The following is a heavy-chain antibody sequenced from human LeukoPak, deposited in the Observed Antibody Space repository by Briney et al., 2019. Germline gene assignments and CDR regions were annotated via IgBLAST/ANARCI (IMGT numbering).Heavy chain of an antibody. CDR2: INAGNGNT. CDR1: GYTFTSYA. CDR3: ARVGQYCSGGSCYINGMYV. D-gene: IGHD2-15*01. V-gene: IGHV1-3*01. Sequence: ASVKVSCKTSGYTFTSYAMHWVRQAPGQRLEWMGWINAGNGNTKYSQKFQGRVTITRDTSASTAYMELSSLRSEDTAVYYCARVGQYCSGGSCYINGMYVWGQGTTVTVSS. J-gene: IGHJ6*02.